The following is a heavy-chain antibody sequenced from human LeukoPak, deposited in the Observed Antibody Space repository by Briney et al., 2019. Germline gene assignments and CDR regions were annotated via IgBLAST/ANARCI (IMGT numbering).Heavy chain of an antibody. V-gene: IGHV1-18*01. J-gene: IGHJ5*02. Sequence: GASVKVSCKASGYTFTSYGISWVRQAPGQGLEWMGWISAYNGNTNYAQKLQGRVTVTTDTSTSTAYMELRSLRSDDTAVYYCARDLFVVVVAATVGWFDPWGQGTLVTVSS. CDR2: ISAYNGNT. D-gene: IGHD2-15*01. CDR3: ARDLFVVVVAATVGWFDP. CDR1: GYTFTSYG.